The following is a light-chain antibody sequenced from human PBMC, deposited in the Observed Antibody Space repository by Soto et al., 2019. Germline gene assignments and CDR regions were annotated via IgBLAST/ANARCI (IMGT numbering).Light chain of an antibody. CDR1: QSVSNNY. V-gene: IGKV3-20*01. CDR2: GAS. J-gene: IGKJ1*01. CDR3: QQYGSSGT. Sequence: EVVWTQSPGTLSLSAGERSTLSCMASQSVSNNYLAWYQQKPGQAPRLLIYGASNRATGIPDRFSGSGSGTDFTLTISRLEPEDFAVYYCQQYGSSGTFGQGTKVDI.